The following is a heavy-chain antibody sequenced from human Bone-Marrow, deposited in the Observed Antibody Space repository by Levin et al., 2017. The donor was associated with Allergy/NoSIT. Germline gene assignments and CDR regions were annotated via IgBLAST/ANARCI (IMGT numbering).Heavy chain of an antibody. CDR2: INPNSGGT. J-gene: IGHJ6*02. CDR3: ARDRALDRWLQSNYYYYGMDV. D-gene: IGHD5-24*01. Sequence: GESLKISCKASGYTFTGYYMHWVRQAPGQGLEWMGWINPNSGGTNYAQKFQGRVTMTRDTSISTAYMELSRLRSDDTAVYYCARDRALDRWLQSNYYYYGMDVWGQGTTVTVSS. V-gene: IGHV1-2*02. CDR1: GYTFTGYY.